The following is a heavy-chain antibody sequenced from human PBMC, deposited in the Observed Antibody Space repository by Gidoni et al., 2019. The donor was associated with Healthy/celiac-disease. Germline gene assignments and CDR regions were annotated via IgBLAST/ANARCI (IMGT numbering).Heavy chain of an antibody. CDR2: INSDGSST. CDR1: GFTFSSYW. V-gene: IGHV3-74*01. J-gene: IGHJ4*02. CDR3: ARDLGSGSYYITFYFDY. Sequence: EVQLVESGGGLVQPGGSLRLSCAASGFTFSSYWMHWVRQAPGKGLVWVSRINSDGSSTSYADSVKGRFTISRDNAKNTLYLQMNSLRAEDTAVYYCARDLGSGSYYITFYFDYWGQGTLVTVSS. D-gene: IGHD3-10*01.